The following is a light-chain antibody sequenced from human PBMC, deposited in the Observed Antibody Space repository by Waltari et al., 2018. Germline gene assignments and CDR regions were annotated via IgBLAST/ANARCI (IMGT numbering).Light chain of an antibody. CDR1: QSVLYSSNNKNY. Sequence: DIVMTQSPDSLAVSLGERATINCKSSQSVLYSSNNKNYLAWSQQKPGQPPKLRIYWASTRESGVPDRFSGSGSGTDFTLTISSLQAEDVAVYYCQQYYSTPITFGQGTRLEIK. CDR3: QQYYSTPIT. CDR2: WAS. V-gene: IGKV4-1*01. J-gene: IGKJ5*01.